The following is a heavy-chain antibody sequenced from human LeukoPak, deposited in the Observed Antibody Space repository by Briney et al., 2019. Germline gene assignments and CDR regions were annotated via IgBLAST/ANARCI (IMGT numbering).Heavy chain of an antibody. CDR1: GFTFSNHG. Sequence: GGSLRLSCAASGFTFSNHGMNWVRQAPGKGLEWVSGIISSSRSTYYADSVRGRFTISRDNSKNTLYLQMNSLRAEDTAVYYCAKRIQSAMATGYWGQGTLVTVSS. CDR3: AKRIQSAMATGY. CDR2: IISSSRST. D-gene: IGHD5-18*01. J-gene: IGHJ4*02. V-gene: IGHV3-23*01.